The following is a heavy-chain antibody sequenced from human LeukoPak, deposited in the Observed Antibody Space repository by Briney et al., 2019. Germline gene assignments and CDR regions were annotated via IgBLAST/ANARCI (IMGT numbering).Heavy chain of an antibody. CDR2: ISAYNGNT. D-gene: IGHD2-2*01. J-gene: IGHJ4*02. CDR1: GYTFTNYG. Sequence: ASVKVSCKASGYTFTNYGVTWMRQAPGQGLEWMGWISAYNGNTKYTQKLQGRVTMTTDTSTSTAYMELRSLRSDDTAVYYCASDVGYCRSTSCYGLYYWGQGTLVTVSS. V-gene: IGHV1-18*01. CDR3: ASDVGYCRSTSCYGLYY.